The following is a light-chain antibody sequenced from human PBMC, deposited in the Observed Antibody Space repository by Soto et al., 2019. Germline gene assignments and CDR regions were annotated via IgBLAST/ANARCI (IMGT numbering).Light chain of an antibody. Sequence: DIQMTQSPSSLSASVGDRVTITCRASQSISRHLDWYQQKPGKAPKLLIYAASSLQSGVPSRFSGSGSGTDFTLTISSLQPEDFATYYCQQSYNTPYTFGQGTKVDIK. V-gene: IGKV1-39*01. CDR1: QSISRH. CDR3: QQSYNTPYT. CDR2: AAS. J-gene: IGKJ2*01.